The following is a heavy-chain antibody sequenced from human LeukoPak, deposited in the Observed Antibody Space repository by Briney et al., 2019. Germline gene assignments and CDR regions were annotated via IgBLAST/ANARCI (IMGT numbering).Heavy chain of an antibody. Sequence: SGGSLRLSCAASGFTFSSYAMHWVRQAPGKGLEWVAVISYDGSNKYYADYVKGRFTISRDNSKNTLYLQMNSLRAEDTAVYYCARGEYYYDSSGFDYWGQGTLVTVSS. J-gene: IGHJ4*01. D-gene: IGHD3-22*01. V-gene: IGHV3-30-3*01. CDR1: GFTFSSYA. CDR3: ARGEYYYDSSGFDY. CDR2: ISYDGSNK.